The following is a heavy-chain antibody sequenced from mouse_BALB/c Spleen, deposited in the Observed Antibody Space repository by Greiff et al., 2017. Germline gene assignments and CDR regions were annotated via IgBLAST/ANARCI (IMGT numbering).Heavy chain of an antibody. V-gene: IGHV5-12-2*01. CDR3: ARGDYYGNPYAMDY. D-gene: IGHD2-1*01. CDR2: ISNGGGST. J-gene: IGHJ4*01. Sequence: EVKLVESGGGLVQPGGSLKLSCAASGFTFSSYTMSWVRQTPEKRLEWVAYISNGGGSTYYPDTVKGRFTISRDNAKNTLYLQMSSLKSEDTAMYYCARGDYYGNPYAMDYWGQGTSVTVSS. CDR1: GFTFSSYT.